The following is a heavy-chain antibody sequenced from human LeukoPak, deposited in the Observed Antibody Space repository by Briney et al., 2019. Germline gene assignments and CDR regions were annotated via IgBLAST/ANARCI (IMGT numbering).Heavy chain of an antibody. CDR3: ASDYGDYYDAFDI. CDR1: GGSFSGYY. Sequence: PSETLSLTCAVYGGSFSGYYWSWIRQPPGKGLERIGEINHSGSTNYNPSLKSRVTISVDTSKNQFSLKLSSVTAADTAVYYCASDYGDYYDAFDIWGQGTMVTVSS. J-gene: IGHJ3*02. CDR2: INHSGST. D-gene: IGHD4-17*01. V-gene: IGHV4-34*01.